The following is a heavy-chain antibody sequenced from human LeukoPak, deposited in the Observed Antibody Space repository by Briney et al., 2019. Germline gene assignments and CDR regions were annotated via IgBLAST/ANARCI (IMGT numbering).Heavy chain of an antibody. J-gene: IGHJ4*02. Sequence: GASVKVSCKASGYTFTDYYMHWVRQAPAQGLEWMGWINPNSGGTNYAQKFQGRVTVTRDTSIGTAYMELSGLRSGDKAVYFCARDCSTTSCYTSYWGQGTLVTVSS. CDR2: INPNSGGT. V-gene: IGHV1-2*02. CDR1: GYTFTDYY. D-gene: IGHD2-2*02. CDR3: ARDCSTTSCYTSY.